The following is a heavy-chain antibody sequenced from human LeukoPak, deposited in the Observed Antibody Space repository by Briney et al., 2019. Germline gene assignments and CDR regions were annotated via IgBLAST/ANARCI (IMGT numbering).Heavy chain of an antibody. V-gene: IGHV4-59*12. CDR1: GGSISSYY. CDR2: IYYSGST. J-gene: IGHJ4*02. Sequence: SSETLSLTCTVSGGSISSYYWSWIRQPPGKGLEWIGYIYYSGSTNYNPSLKSRVTISVDTSKNQFSLKLSSVTAADTAVYYCARGTDTAMVTHFDYWGQGTLVTVSS. D-gene: IGHD5-18*01. CDR3: ARGTDTAMVTHFDY.